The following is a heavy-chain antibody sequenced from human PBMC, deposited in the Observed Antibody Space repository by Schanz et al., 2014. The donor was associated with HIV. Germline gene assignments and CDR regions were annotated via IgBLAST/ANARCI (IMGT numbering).Heavy chain of an antibody. CDR2: IWNDGSNK. V-gene: IGHV3-33*08. CDR3: ARDRHYYDSKYLGKGNYYYYYGMDV. D-gene: IGHD3-22*01. Sequence: VQLVESGGGLVQPGGSLTLSCEASGFPFSSYSMNWVRQAPGKGLEWVAVIWNDGSNKKYADSVKGRFTISRDNSKNTLSLQMKSLRAEDTAMYYCARDRHYYDSKYLGKGNYYYYYGMDVWGQGTTVTVSS. CDR1: GFPFSSYS. J-gene: IGHJ6*02.